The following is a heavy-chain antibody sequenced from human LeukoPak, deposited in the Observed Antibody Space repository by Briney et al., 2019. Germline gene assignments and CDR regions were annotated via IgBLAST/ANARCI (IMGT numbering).Heavy chain of an antibody. CDR2: ISAYDGNT. D-gene: IGHD3-22*01. J-gene: IGHJ3*02. CDR3: ARDPITMIGVVTERGADGFDI. V-gene: IGHV1-18*01. Sequence: ASVKVSCKASGYTFTSYAISWVRQAPGQGLEWMGWISAYDGNTNYAQKLHGRVTMTTDTSTSTAYMELRSLRSDDTAVYYCARDPITMIGVVTERGADGFDIWGQGTMVTVSS. CDR1: GYTFTSYA.